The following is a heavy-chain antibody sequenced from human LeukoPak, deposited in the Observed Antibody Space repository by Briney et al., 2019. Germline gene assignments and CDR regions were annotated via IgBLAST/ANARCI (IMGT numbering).Heavy chain of an antibody. CDR2: IYYSGGA. CDR1: AGSISSFY. D-gene: IGHD6-19*01. V-gene: IGHV4-59*01. Sequence: PSETLSLTCTVSAGSISSFYWSWIRQPPGKGLEWIGYIYYSGGANYNPSLKSRVTISVDTSKNQFSLKLSSVTAADTAVYYCAGRAAVTGLYYFDYWGQGTLVTVSS. CDR3: AGRAAVTGLYYFDY. J-gene: IGHJ4*02.